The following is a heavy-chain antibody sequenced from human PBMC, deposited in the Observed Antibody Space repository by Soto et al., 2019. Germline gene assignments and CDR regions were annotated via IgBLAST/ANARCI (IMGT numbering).Heavy chain of an antibody. CDR3: ARGGVGRYCSSTSCYTWVFDY. Sequence: EVQLVESGGGLVQPGGSLRLYCAASGFTFSSYWMHWVRQAPGKGLVWVSRINSDGSSTSYADSVKGRFTISRDNAKNTLYLRMNSLRAEDTAVYYCARGGVGRYCSSTSCYTWVFDYWGQGTLVAVSS. V-gene: IGHV3-74*01. D-gene: IGHD2-2*02. CDR2: INSDGSST. J-gene: IGHJ4*02. CDR1: GFTFSSYW.